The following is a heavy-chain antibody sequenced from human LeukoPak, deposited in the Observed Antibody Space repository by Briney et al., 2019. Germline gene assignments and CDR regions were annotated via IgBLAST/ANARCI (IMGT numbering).Heavy chain of an antibody. CDR1: GYTFTSYY. CDR2: IIPIFGTA. V-gene: IGHV1-69*13. Sequence: SVKVSCKASGYTFTSYYMHWVRQAPGQGLEWMGGIIPIFGTANYAQKFQGRVTITADESTSTAYMELSSLRSEDTAVYYCARDGPASGSYLDYWGQGTLVTVSS. D-gene: IGHD1-26*01. CDR3: ARDGPASGSYLDY. J-gene: IGHJ4*02.